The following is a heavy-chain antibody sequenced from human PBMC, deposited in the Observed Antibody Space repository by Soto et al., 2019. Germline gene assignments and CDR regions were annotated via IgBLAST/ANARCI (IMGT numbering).Heavy chain of an antibody. D-gene: IGHD3-22*01. CDR3: ARGIGYDSSGYYLPFDY. CDR1: GYTFTGYY. Sequence: ASVKVSCKASGYTFTGYYMHWVRQAPGQGLEWMGWINPNSGGTNYAQKFQGWVTMTRDTSISTAYMELSRLRSDDTAVYYCARGIGYDSSGYYLPFDYWGQGTLVTVSS. J-gene: IGHJ4*02. CDR2: INPNSGGT. V-gene: IGHV1-2*04.